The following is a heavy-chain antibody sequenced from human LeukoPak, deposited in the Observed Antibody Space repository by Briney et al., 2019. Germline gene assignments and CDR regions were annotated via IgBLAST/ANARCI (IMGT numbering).Heavy chain of an antibody. CDR1: GGSISSGTYY. D-gene: IGHD4-23*01. CDR3: AREGNLWSQPLDS. V-gene: IGHV4-61*02. J-gene: IGHJ4*02. Sequence: TLSLTCTVFGGSISSGTYYWGWIRQPPGKGLEWIGRIRTSGTTDYNPALKSRVTVSVDTSTTHFSLRLSSVPATHTAVYYCAREGNLWSQPLDSWGQGTLVTVSS. CDR2: IRTSGTT.